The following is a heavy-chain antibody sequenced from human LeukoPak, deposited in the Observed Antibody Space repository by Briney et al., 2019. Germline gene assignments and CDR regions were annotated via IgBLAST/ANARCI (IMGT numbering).Heavy chain of an antibody. CDR3: ARQKEDVAAAGTSYYYYYGMDV. V-gene: IGHV5-51*01. CDR2: IYPGDSDT. CDR1: GYNFDTYW. Sequence: GESLKISCKASGYNFDTYWIGWVRQMPGKGLEWMGIIYPGDSDTRYSPSFQGQVTISADKSISTAYLQWSSLMASDTAMYYCARQKEDVAAAGTSYYYYYGMDVWGQGTTVTVSS. J-gene: IGHJ6*02. D-gene: IGHD6-13*01.